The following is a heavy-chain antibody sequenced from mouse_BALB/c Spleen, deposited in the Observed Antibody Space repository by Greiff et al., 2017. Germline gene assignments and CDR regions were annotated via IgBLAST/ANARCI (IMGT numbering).Heavy chain of an antibody. Sequence: EVQVVESGGDLVKPGGSLKLSCAASGFTFSSYGMSWVRQTPDKRLEWVATISSGGSYTYYPDSVKGRFTISRDNAKNTLYLQMSSLKSEDTAMYYCARHGVPIYDGYYPYAMDYWGQGTSVTVSS. CDR1: GFTFSSYG. V-gene: IGHV5-6*01. D-gene: IGHD2-3*01. CDR2: ISSGGSYT. CDR3: ARHGVPIYDGYYPYAMDY. J-gene: IGHJ4*01.